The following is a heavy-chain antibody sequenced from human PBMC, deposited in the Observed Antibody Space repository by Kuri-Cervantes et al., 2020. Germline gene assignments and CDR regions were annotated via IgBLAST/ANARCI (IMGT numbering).Heavy chain of an antibody. J-gene: IGHJ6*03. V-gene: IGHV3-23*01. CDR3: AKDGYCSSTSCYGPGYMDV. CDR1: GFTFSTYG. D-gene: IGHD2-2*03. CDR2: ISGSGGS. Sequence: GESLKISCAASGFTFSTYGMSWVRQAPGKGLEWVSGISGSGGSYYADSVKGRFTISRDNSKNTLYLQMNSLRAEDTAVYYCAKDGYCSSTSCYGPGYMDVWGKGTTVTVSS.